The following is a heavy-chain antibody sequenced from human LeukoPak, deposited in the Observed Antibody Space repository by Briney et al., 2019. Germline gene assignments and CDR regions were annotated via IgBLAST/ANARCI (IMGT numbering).Heavy chain of an antibody. D-gene: IGHD2-15*01. CDR3: AKSLGYCSGGSCFTRHWYFDL. CDR1: GGSISSGGYY. J-gene: IGHJ2*01. CDR2: IYHSGST. Sequence: PSQTLSLTCTVSGGSISSGGYYWSWIRQPPGKGLEWIGYIYHSGSTYYNPSLKSRVTISVDTSKNQFSLKLSSVTAADTAVYYCAKSLGYCSGGSCFTRHWYFDLWGRGTLVTVSS. V-gene: IGHV4-30-2*02.